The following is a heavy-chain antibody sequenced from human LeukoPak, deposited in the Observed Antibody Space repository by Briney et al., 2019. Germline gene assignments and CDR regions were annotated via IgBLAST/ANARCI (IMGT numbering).Heavy chain of an antibody. D-gene: IGHD3-16*01. CDR3: ARGGGVSFGGADDAFDI. CDR2: INPNSGGT. J-gene: IGHJ3*02. V-gene: IGHV1-2*02. Sequence: ASVTVSCKASGYTFTGYYMHWVRQAPGQGLEWMGWINPNSGGTNYAQKFQGRVTMTRDTSISTAYMELSRLRSDDTAVYYCARGGGVSFGGADDAFDIWGQGTTVTISS. CDR1: GYTFTGYY.